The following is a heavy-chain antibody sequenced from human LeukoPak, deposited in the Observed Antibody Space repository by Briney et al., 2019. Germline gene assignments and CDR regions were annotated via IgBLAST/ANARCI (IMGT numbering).Heavy chain of an antibody. D-gene: IGHD6-19*01. CDR1: GFSFSSYW. CDR3: AKRSIAVAGGFDY. Sequence: GGSLRLSCAASGFSFSSYWMSWVRQAPGKGLEWVANIKQDGSEKYYVDSVKGRFTISRDNAKNSLYLQMNSLRAEDTAVYYCAKRSIAVAGGFDYWGQGTLVTVSS. V-gene: IGHV3-7*03. CDR2: IKQDGSEK. J-gene: IGHJ4*02.